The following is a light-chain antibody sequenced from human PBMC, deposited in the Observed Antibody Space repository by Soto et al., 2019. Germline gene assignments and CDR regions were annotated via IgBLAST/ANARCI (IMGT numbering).Light chain of an antibody. Sequence: DIQMTQSPSSVSASVGDTVTITCRASQDISSWVAWYQQKPGKAPKLLISAASSLQSGVPTRFSGSGSGTDIPLIITRLQPEDFATYICQQSDSFPFTFGGGTKVEIK. J-gene: IGKJ4*01. CDR1: QDISSW. V-gene: IGKV1-12*01. CDR2: AAS. CDR3: QQSDSFPFT.